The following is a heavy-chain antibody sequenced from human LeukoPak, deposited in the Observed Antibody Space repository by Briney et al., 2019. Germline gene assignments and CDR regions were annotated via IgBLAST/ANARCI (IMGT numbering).Heavy chain of an antibody. CDR2: ISSSSSYI. CDR3: ARGITGTTRDY. V-gene: IGHV3-21*01. Sequence: WVSSISSSSSYIYYADSVKGRFTISRDNAKNSLYLQMNSLRAEDTAVYYCARGITGTTRDYWGQGTLVTVSS. J-gene: IGHJ4*02. D-gene: IGHD1-7*01.